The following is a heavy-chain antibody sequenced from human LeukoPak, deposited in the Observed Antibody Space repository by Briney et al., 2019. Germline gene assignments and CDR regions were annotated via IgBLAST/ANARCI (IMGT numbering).Heavy chain of an antibody. V-gene: IGHV3-11*04. J-gene: IGHJ4*02. CDR2: ISSSGSTI. D-gene: IGHD6-19*01. CDR3: ASRLYSSGSFDY. Sequence: GGSLRLSCAASGFTFSDYYMSWIRQAPGKGLEWVSYISSSGSTIYYADSVRGRFTISRDNAKNSLYLQMNSLRAEDTAVYYCASRLYSSGSFDYWGQGTLVTVSS. CDR1: GFTFSDYY.